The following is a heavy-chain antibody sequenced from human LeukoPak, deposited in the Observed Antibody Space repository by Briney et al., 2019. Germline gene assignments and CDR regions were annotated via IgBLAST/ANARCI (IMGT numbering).Heavy chain of an antibody. J-gene: IGHJ4*01. CDR2: SSGGDRT. CDR1: GFMLNTYA. Sequence: GGSLRLSCAASGFMLNTYAMSWVRQAPGKGLEWVSTSSGGDRTYYAESVKGRFTISRDVSKNMLYLQMNSLRAEDTAVYYCVRDPHNSGSGRYFEDWGRGNLVTVSS. V-gene: IGHV3-66*01. D-gene: IGHD3-10*01. CDR3: VRDPHNSGSGRYFED.